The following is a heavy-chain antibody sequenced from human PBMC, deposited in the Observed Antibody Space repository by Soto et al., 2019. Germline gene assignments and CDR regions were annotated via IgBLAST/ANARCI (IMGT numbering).Heavy chain of an antibody. D-gene: IGHD3-10*01. V-gene: IGHV1-69*01. Sequence: QVQLVQSGAEVRKPGSSVKVSCKASGGAFSNYAISWVRQAPGQGLEWMGGIIPIFGTANDAQKLQGRVTITADESTTTAYMELSSLRSEDTAVYYCAGSFKYGSGTYDAFDIWGQGTVVTVSS. CDR2: IIPIFGTA. CDR3: AGSFKYGSGTYDAFDI. J-gene: IGHJ3*02. CDR1: GGAFSNYA.